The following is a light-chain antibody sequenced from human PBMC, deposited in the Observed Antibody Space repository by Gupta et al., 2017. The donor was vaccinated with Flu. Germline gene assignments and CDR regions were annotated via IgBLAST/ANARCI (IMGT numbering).Light chain of an antibody. CDR3: QTFDTSLSDYV. Sequence: GAPGQRVTISCTGSRSNVGSGYDVNWYQQLPGKAPKLLIYANTYRPSGVPDRFSGSKSGPSASLAITGLQGDDEASYYCQTFDTSLSDYVFGTGTEVTVL. CDR1: RSNVGSGYD. J-gene: IGLJ1*01. CDR2: ANT. V-gene: IGLV1-40*01.